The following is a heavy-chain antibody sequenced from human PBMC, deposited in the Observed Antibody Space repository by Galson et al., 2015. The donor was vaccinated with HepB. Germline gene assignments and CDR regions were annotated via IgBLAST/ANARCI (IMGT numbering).Heavy chain of an antibody. V-gene: IGHV3-53*01. CDR2: IYSGGST. D-gene: IGHD3-9*01. Sequence: SLRLSCAASEFTVSSNYMSWVRQAPGKGLEWVSVIYSGGSTYYADSVKGRFTISRDNSKNTLYLQMNSLRAEDTAVYYCAGYDILRVYYGMDVWGQGTTVTVSS. CDR3: AGYDILRVYYGMDV. J-gene: IGHJ6*02. CDR1: EFTVSSNY.